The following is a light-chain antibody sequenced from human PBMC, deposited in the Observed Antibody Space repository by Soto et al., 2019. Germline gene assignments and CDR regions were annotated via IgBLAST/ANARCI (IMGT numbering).Light chain of an antibody. CDR2: EVS. V-gene: IGLV2-8*01. CDR3: TSYAGTSIV. CDR1: SGDVGAYKY. Sequence: QSALTQPPSASGSPGQSVTISCTGTSGDVGAYKYVSWYQQHPGKAPKLIIYEVSERPSGVPDRFSGSKSGNTASLTVSGLQAEDEADYYCTSYAGTSIVFGTGTKVTVL. J-gene: IGLJ1*01.